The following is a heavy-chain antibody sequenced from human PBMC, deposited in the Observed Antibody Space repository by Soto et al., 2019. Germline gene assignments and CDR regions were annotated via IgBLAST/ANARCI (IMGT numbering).Heavy chain of an antibody. CDR3: ASIRDCSGGSCYSNNYGMDV. Sequence: GGSLRLSCAASGFTVSSNYMSWVRQAPGKGLEWVSVIYSGGSTYYADSVKGRFTISRDNSKNTLYLQMNSLRAEDTAVYYCASIRDCSGGSCYSNNYGMDVWGQGTTVTVSS. CDR1: GFTVSSNY. D-gene: IGHD2-15*01. CDR2: IYSGGST. J-gene: IGHJ6*02. V-gene: IGHV3-53*01.